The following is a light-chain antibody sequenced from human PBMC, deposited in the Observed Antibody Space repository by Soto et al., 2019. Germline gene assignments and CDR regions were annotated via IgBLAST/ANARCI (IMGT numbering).Light chain of an antibody. Sequence: DIPMTQSPSTLSASVGDRVPVTCRASQGISNYLAWYQQKPGKVPKLLIYAASTLQSGVPSRFSGSGSGTDFTLTISSLQPEDVATYYCQKYNSAPLTFGQGTRLEIK. V-gene: IGKV1-27*01. CDR3: QKYNSAPLT. CDR1: QGISNY. J-gene: IGKJ5*01. CDR2: AAS.